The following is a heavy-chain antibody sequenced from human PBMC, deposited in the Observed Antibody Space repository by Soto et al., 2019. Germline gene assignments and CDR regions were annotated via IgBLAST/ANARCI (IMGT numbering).Heavy chain of an antibody. CDR3: ARDGIGGTTFRGYRAY. Sequence: GGSLRRSCAASGSIFRGYGMHWVRQAPGKGLESVAVIRYDGSYVNYADSAMGRFAICRDNSKDTLYLERNSRKAEDTAVYYCARDGIGGTTFRGYRAYWGQGNMVTVAS. D-gene: IGHD2-15*01. CDR1: GSIFRGYG. J-gene: IGHJ4*02. V-gene: IGHV3-33*01. CDR2: IRYDGSYV.